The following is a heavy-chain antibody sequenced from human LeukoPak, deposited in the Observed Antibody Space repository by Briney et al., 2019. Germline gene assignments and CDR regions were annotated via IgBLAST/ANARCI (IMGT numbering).Heavy chain of an antibody. Sequence: SETLSLTCAVSGGSISSGGYSWSWIRQPPGKGLEWIGYIYHSGSTYYNPSLKSRVTISVDRSKNQFSLKLSSVTAADTAVYYCARVVRSRAFVDYWGQGTLVTVSS. V-gene: IGHV4-30-2*01. CDR2: IYHSGST. J-gene: IGHJ4*02. CDR1: GGSISSGGYS. CDR3: ARVVRSRAFVDY. D-gene: IGHD3-10*01.